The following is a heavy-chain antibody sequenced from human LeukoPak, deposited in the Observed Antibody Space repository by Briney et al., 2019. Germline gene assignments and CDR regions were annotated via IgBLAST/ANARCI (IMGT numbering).Heavy chain of an antibody. V-gene: IGHV3-30*18. D-gene: IGHD6-13*01. CDR2: ISYGGSNK. J-gene: IGHJ6*02. CDR3: AKSQIWQQLVLYYYYGMDV. Sequence: GGSLRLSCAASGFTFSSYGMRWVRQAPGKGLEWVAVISYGGSNKYYADSVKGRFTISRDNSKNTLYLQMNSLRAEDTAVYYCAKSQIWQQLVLYYYYGMDVWGQGTTVTVSS. CDR1: GFTFSSYG.